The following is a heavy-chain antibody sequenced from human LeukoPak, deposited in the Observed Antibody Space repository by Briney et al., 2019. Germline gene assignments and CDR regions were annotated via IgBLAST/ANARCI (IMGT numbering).Heavy chain of an antibody. V-gene: IGHV3-30*04. CDR1: GFTFSSYA. Sequence: GGSLRLSCAASGFTFSSYAMHWVRQAPGKGLEWVAVISYDGSNKYYADSVKGRFTISRDNSKNTLYLQMNSLRAEDTAVYYCAREFGYYYGSGSGRTFDYWGQGTLVTVSS. CDR2: ISYDGSNK. J-gene: IGHJ4*02. D-gene: IGHD3-10*01. CDR3: AREFGYYYGSGSGRTFDY.